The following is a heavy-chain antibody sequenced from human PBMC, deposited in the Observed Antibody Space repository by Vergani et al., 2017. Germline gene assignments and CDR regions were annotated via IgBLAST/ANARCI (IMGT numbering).Heavy chain of an antibody. V-gene: IGHV3-9*01. CDR1: GFTFDDYA. CDR2: NNWNSDSI. J-gene: IGHJ2*01. Sequence: EVQLVESGGGLVQPGRSLRLSCAASGFTFDDYAMHWVRPAPGKGLEWVSGNNWNSDSIAYADSVKGRFTISRENAKNSLYLQMNSLRAEDTALYYCVKDIAASGNYWYFDLWGRGTLVTVSS. D-gene: IGHD6-13*01. CDR3: VKDIAASGNYWYFDL.